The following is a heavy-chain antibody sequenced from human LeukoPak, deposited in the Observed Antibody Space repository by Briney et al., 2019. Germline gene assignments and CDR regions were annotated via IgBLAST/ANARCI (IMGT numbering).Heavy chain of an antibody. V-gene: IGHV3-21*01. D-gene: IGHD2-15*01. CDR2: ISSSSSYI. CDR3: ARGRGYCSGGSCHGDDY. CDR1: GFTFSSYS. Sequence: GGSLRLSCAASGFTFSSYSMHWVRQAPGKGLEWVSSISSSSSYIYYADSVKGRFTIPRDNAKNSLYLQMNSLRAEDTAVYYCARGRGYCSGGSCHGDDYWGQGTLVTVSS. J-gene: IGHJ4*02.